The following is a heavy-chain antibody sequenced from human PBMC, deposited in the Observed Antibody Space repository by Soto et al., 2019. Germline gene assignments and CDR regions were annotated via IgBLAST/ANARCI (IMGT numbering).Heavy chain of an antibody. V-gene: IGHV1-46*01. CDR3: ARELYSCGGDCPYYMDY. Sequence: GASVKVSCKTSGYPFTDYFIHWVRQAPGQGLEWMGIISLYHHSTSYAQKFQGRLTVTADTSTTTVYMDLSSRTSEDSAVYWCARELYSCGGDCPYYMDYWGQGTLVTVSS. J-gene: IGHJ4*02. CDR2: ISLYHHST. D-gene: IGHD2-21*02. CDR1: GYPFTDYF.